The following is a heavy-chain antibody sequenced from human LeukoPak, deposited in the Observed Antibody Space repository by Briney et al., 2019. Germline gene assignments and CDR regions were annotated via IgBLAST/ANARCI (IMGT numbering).Heavy chain of an antibody. D-gene: IGHD6-13*01. V-gene: IGHV4-30-2*01. CDR3: ARGIAAAPIGPAGFDP. J-gene: IGHJ5*02. CDR1: GGTISSGGYS. Sequence: SQTLSLTCAVSGGTISSGGYSWSWIRQPPGKGLEWIGCIYHSGSTYYNPSLKSRVTISVDRSKNQFSLKLSSVTAADTAVYYCARGIAAAPIGPAGFDPWGQGTLVTVSS. CDR2: IYHSGST.